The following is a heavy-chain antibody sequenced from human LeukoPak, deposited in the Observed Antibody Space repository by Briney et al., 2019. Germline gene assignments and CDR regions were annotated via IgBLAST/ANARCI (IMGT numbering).Heavy chain of an antibody. CDR3: ARGEDGIVVVPAAIWNNWFDP. Sequence: SETLSLTCAVYGGSFSGYYWSWIRQPPGKGLEWIGEINHSGSTNYNPSLKSRVTISVDTSKNQFSLKLSSVTAADTAVYYCARGEDGIVVVPAAIWNNWFDPWGQGTLVTVSS. V-gene: IGHV4-34*01. CDR2: INHSGST. J-gene: IGHJ5*02. CDR1: GGSFSGYY. D-gene: IGHD2-2*01.